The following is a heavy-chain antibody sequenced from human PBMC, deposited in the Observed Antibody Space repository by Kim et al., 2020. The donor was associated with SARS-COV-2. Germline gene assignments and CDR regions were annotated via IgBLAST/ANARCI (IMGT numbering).Heavy chain of an antibody. CDR1: GFAFSPYW. D-gene: IGHD3-16*01. CDR3: IRDNIQPGDL. Sequence: GGSLRLSCAASGFAFSPYWMHWVRQVPGQGLMWVSQIDTDGSITTYAEAVLGRFSISRDNAKNTLYLQMNSLRVEDTAIYYCIRDNIQPGDLWGQGVMVPSLQ. CDR2: IDTDGSIT. J-gene: IGHJ4*02. V-gene: IGHV3-74*01.